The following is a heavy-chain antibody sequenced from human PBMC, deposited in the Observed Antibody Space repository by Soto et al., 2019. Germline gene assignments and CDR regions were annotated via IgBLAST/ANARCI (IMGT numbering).Heavy chain of an antibody. CDR2: ISGSGGST. CDR1: GFTFSSYA. J-gene: IGHJ3*02. Sequence: EVQLLESGGGLVQPGGSLRLSCAASGFTFSSYAMSWVRQAPGKGLEWVSAISGSGGSTYYADSVKGRFTISRDNSKNTLYLQMNSLRAGDTAVYYCPSSSINTAPAFDIWGQGTMVTVSS. CDR3: PSSSINTAPAFDI. V-gene: IGHV3-23*01. D-gene: IGHD2-2*01.